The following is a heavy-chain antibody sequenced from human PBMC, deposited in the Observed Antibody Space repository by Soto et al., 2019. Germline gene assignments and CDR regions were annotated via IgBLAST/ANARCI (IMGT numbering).Heavy chain of an antibody. J-gene: IGHJ5*02. D-gene: IGHD3-10*01. CDR3: ARVGRGEAWGS. Sequence: QVQLVQSGAELKKPGSSVKVSCKASGGTFSSYTISWVRQAPGQGLEWMGRIIPILGIANYAQKFQGRVTITEDKSTSTAYMELSSLRADDTAVYYCARVGRGEAWGSWGQGSLVTVSS. CDR1: GGTFSSYT. CDR2: IIPILGIA. V-gene: IGHV1-69*02.